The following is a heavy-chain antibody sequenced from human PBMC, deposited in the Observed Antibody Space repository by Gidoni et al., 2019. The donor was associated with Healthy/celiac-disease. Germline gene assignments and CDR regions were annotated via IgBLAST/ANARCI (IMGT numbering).Heavy chain of an antibody. D-gene: IGHD1-26*01. Sequence: QVQLVQSGAEVKKPGASVKVSCKASGYTFTGYYMHWVRQAPGQGLEWMGWINPNSGGTNYAQKFQGRVTMTRDTSISTAYMELSRLRSDDTAVYYCARDRGGSYPHGYYYYMDVWGKGTTVTVSS. V-gene: IGHV1-2*02. CDR2: INPNSGGT. CDR1: GYTFTGYY. CDR3: ARDRGGSYPHGYYYYMDV. J-gene: IGHJ6*03.